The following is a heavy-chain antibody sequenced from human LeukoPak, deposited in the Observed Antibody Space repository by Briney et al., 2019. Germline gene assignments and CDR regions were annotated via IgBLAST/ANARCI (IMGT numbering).Heavy chain of an antibody. CDR2: IIPIFGTA. D-gene: IGHD5-18*01. CDR3: ARDADTAMAMGFDY. V-gene: IGHV1-69*01. CDR1: GGTFSSYA. J-gene: IGHJ4*02. Sequence: SVKVSCKASGGTFSSYAISWVRQAPRQGLEWMGGIIPIFGTANYAQKFQGRVTITADESTSTAYMELSSLRSEDTAVYYCARDADTAMAMGFDYWGQGTLVTVSS.